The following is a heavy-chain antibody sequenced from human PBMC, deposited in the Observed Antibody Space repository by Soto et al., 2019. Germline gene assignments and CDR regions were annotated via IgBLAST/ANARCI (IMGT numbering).Heavy chain of an antibody. V-gene: IGHV3-15*07. Sequence: GFTFSNAWMNWVRQAPGKGLEWVGRIKSKTNGGTIDYAAPVKGRFTISRDDSKNTLYLQMNSLKTEDTAVYYCTTDLLGIAANYYYGMDVWGQGTTVTVSS. D-gene: IGHD6-13*01. CDR2: IKSKTNGGTI. CDR3: TTDLLGIAANYYYGMDV. CDR1: GFTFSNAW. J-gene: IGHJ6*02.